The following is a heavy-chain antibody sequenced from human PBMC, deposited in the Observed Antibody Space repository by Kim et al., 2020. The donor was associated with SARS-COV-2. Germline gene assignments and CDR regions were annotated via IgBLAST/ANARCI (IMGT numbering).Heavy chain of an antibody. CDR1: GFTFSSYG. J-gene: IGHJ4*02. V-gene: IGHV3-30*18. D-gene: IGHD3-10*01. CDR3: AKIQSIRGLASDY. Sequence: GGSLRLSCAASGFTFSSYGMHWVRQAPGKGLEWVAVISYDGSNKYYADSVKGRFTISRDNSKNTLYLQMNSLRAEDTAVYYCAKIQSIRGLASDYWGQGTLVTVSS. CDR2: ISYDGSNK.